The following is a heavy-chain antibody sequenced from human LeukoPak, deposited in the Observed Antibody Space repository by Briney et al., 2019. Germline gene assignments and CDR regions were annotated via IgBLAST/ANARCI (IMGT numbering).Heavy chain of an antibody. Sequence: GSLRLSCAASGFTFSSYAMSWIRQPPGKGLEWIGYIYYSGSTNYNPSLKSRVTISVDTSKNQFSLKLSSVTAADTAVYYCARQVTFGGVIVLFDYWGQGTLVTVSS. CDR2: IYYSGST. J-gene: IGHJ4*02. V-gene: IGHV4-59*08. CDR3: ARQVTFGGVIVLFDY. D-gene: IGHD3-16*02. CDR1: GFTFSSYA.